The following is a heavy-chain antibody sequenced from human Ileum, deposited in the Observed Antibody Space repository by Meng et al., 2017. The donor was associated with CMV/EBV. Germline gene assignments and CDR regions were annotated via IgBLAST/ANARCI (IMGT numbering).Heavy chain of an antibody. J-gene: IGHJ5*02. CDR2: IHGGGGK. CDR3: VHRYSSSSGQVS. V-gene: IGHV2-5*02. Sequence: IPWKESGPPLVTPTQTLTLTVTFSGFSLTTNVESVGWIRQPPGKALEWLALIHGGGGKQYSPSLQSRLTATRDTSKNQVVPTMTNMDPVDTATYYCVHRYSSSSGQVSWGQGTLVTVSS. CDR1: GFSLTTNVES. D-gene: IGHD6-6*01.